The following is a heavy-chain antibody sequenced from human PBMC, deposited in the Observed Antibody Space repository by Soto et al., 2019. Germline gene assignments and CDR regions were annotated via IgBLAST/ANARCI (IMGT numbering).Heavy chain of an antibody. Sequence: QVQLVESGGGLVKPGGSLRLSCAASGFTFSDYYMSWIRQAPGKGLEWVSYISSSGSTIYYADSVKGRFTISRDNAKNSLYVQMNSLRAEDTAVYYCARDRTGYSGSYYMDYYGMDVWGQGTTVTVSS. J-gene: IGHJ6*02. CDR3: ARDRTGYSGSYYMDYYGMDV. D-gene: IGHD1-26*01. CDR1: GFTFSDYY. V-gene: IGHV3-11*01. CDR2: ISSSGSTI.